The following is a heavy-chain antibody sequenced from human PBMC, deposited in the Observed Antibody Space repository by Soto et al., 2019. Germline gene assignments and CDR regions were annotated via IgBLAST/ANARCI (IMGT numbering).Heavy chain of an antibody. Sequence: QVQLQQWGAGLLKPSETLSLTCAVYGGSFSGYYWSWIRQPPGKGLEWIGEINHSGSTNYNPSLKSRVTISVDTSKNQFSLKLSSVTAADTAVYYCARGGFMVRPQNFDYWGQGTLVTVSS. CDR2: INHSGST. CDR3: ARGGFMVRPQNFDY. D-gene: IGHD3-10*01. V-gene: IGHV4-34*01. J-gene: IGHJ4*02. CDR1: GGSFSGYY.